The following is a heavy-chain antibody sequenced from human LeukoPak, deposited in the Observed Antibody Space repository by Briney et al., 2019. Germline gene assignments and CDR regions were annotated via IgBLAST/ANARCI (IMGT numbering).Heavy chain of an antibody. D-gene: IGHD6-19*01. J-gene: IGHJ4*02. Sequence: PSETLSLTCTVSGGSISSSSYYWGWIRQPPGKGLEWIGSIYYSGSTYYNPSLKSRVTISVDTSKNQFSLKLSSVTAADTAVYYCAVSSGWYKLDYWGQGTLVTVSS. CDR3: AVSSGWYKLDY. V-gene: IGHV4-39*07. CDR2: IYYSGST. CDR1: GGSISSSSYY.